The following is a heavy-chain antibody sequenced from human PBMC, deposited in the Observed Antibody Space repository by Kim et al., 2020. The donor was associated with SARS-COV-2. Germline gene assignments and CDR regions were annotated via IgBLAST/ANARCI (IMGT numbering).Heavy chain of an antibody. V-gene: IGHV1-46*01. J-gene: IGHJ6*02. CDR2: INPNGGTT. Sequence: ASVKVSCKASGYTFTTYYIHWLRQAPGQGLEWMGIINPNGGTTSYAQNLQGRVTMTRDTSTSTIYMELNSLRSEYTAVYYCARVGGVKRVYGMDVWGQGTTVTVSS. CDR3: ARVGGVKRVYGMDV. CDR1: GYTFTTYY. D-gene: IGHD2-8*02.